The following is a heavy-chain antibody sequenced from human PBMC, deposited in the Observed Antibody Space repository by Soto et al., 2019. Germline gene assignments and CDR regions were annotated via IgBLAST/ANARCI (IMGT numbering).Heavy chain of an antibody. D-gene: IGHD3-10*01. J-gene: IGHJ5*02. V-gene: IGHV4-59*01. Sequence: PSETLSLTCTVSGGSISSYYWSWIRQPPGKGLEWIGYIYYSGSTNYNPSLKSRVTISVDTSKNQFSLKLSSVTAADTAVYYCVREAHRYMVRGVIRTNWFDPWGQGTLVTVSS. CDR3: VREAHRYMVRGVIRTNWFDP. CDR2: IYYSGST. CDR1: GGSISSYY.